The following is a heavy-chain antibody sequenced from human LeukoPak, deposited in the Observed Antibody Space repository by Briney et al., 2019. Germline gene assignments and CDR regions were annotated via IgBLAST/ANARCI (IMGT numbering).Heavy chain of an antibody. V-gene: IGHV1-2*02. D-gene: IGHD3-16*01. CDR3: AKDLEWRQVWVRYGMDV. CDR2: INPYSGGI. CDR1: GYIFTGFY. J-gene: IGHJ6*02. Sequence: GASVTVSCKASGYIFTGFYIHWLRQAPGQGLEWMGWINPYSGGINYSQKFQGRVTMTRDTSISTAYMELSSLMPDDTAVYYCAKDLEWRQVWVRYGMDVWGQGTTVIVSS.